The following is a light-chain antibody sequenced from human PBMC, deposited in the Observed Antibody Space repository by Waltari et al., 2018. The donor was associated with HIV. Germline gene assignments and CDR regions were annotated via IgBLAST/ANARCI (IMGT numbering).Light chain of an antibody. CDR3: ATWDDSLNGVL. V-gene: IGLV1-47*01. Sequence: SVLTQPPSASGTPGQKVTISCSVSSSTIGSNSVFWYQQLPGAAPKLLIYTDTQRPSGVPDRFSGSKSGTSASLAISGLRSEDEAVYSCATWDDSLNGVLFGGGTNLNVL. CDR1: SSTIGSNS. CDR2: TDT. J-gene: IGLJ2*01.